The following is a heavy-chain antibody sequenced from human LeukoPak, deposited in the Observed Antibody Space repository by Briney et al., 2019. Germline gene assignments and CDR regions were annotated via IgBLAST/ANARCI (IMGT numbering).Heavy chain of an antibody. J-gene: IGHJ4*02. CDR3: ARDSGEYSYGSDY. CDR1: GYTFTGYY. CDR2: INPNSGGT. D-gene: IGHD5-18*01. Sequence: ASVKVSCKASGYTFTGYYMHWVRQAPGQGLEWTGWINPNSGGTNYAQKFQGRVTMTRDTSISTAYMELSRLRSDDTAVYYCARDSGEYSYGSDYWGQGTLVTVSS. V-gene: IGHV1-2*02.